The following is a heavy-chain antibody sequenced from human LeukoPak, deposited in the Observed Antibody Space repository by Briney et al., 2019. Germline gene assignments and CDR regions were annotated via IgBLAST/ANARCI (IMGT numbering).Heavy chain of an antibody. J-gene: IGHJ5*02. Sequence: SETLSLTCAVYGGSFSGYYWSWIRQPPGKGLEWIGEINHSGSTNYNPSLKSRVTISVDTSKNQFSLKLSSVTAADTAVYYCARQGSGCSYGLISANWFDPWGQGTLVTVSS. V-gene: IGHV4-34*01. CDR1: GGSFSGYY. CDR2: INHSGST. D-gene: IGHD5-18*01. CDR3: ARQGSGCSYGLISANWFDP.